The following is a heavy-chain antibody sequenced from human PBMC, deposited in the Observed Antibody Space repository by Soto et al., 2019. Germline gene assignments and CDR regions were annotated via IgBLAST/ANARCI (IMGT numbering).Heavy chain of an antibody. CDR2: ISSSSSYI. CDR3: ARDPGTTSSYYFDY. V-gene: IGHV3-21*01. D-gene: IGHD1-7*01. J-gene: IGHJ4*02. CDR1: GFTFSSYS. Sequence: VGSLRLSCAASGFTFSSYSMNWVRQAPGKGLEWVSSISSSSSYIYYADSVKGRFTISRDNAKNSLYLQMNSLRAEDTAVYYCARDPGTTSSYYFDYWGQGTLVTVSS.